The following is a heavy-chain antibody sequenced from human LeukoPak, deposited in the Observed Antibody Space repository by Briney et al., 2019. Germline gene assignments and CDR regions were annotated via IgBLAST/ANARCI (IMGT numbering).Heavy chain of an antibody. CDR1: GGSCSPYY. J-gene: IGHJ5*02. Sequence: SETLSLTCNVSGGSCSPYYWSWIRQVPGKGVEWIGYLYYTGDTKYNPSLKSRVTISVDTSKNQFSLKLRSVTAADTAVYYCARGPWAWFDPWGQGTLVTVSS. CDR2: LYYTGDT. V-gene: IGHV4-59*01. CDR3: ARGPWAWFDP. D-gene: IGHD7-27*01.